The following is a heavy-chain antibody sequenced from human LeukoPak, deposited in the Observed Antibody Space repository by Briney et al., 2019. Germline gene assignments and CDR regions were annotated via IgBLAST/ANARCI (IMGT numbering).Heavy chain of an antibody. CDR3: ARHQPGYSGYDDYYFDY. CDR1: GGSISSGGYY. D-gene: IGHD5-12*01. J-gene: IGHJ4*02. Sequence: PSETLSLTCTVSGGSISSGGYYWSWIRQHPGKGLEWIGYISYSGTTYYNPSLKSRVTISIDTSKNQFSLKLSSVTAADTAVYYCARHQPGYSGYDDYYFDYWGQGTLVTVSS. V-gene: IGHV4-31*03. CDR2: ISYSGTT.